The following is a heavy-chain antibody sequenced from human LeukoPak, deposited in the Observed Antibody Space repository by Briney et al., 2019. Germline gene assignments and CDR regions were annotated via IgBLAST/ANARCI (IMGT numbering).Heavy chain of an antibody. Sequence: SETLSLTCAVYGGSFSGYYWSWIRQPPGKGLEWIGYIYHSGSTYYNPSLKSRVTLSVDRSKNQFSLKLSSVTAADTVVYYCARNLYCSSTSCHGGWFDPWGQGTLVTVSS. CDR3: ARNLYCSSTSCHGGWFDP. V-gene: IGHV4-34*01. J-gene: IGHJ5*02. CDR1: GGSFSGYY. CDR2: IYHSGST. D-gene: IGHD2-2*01.